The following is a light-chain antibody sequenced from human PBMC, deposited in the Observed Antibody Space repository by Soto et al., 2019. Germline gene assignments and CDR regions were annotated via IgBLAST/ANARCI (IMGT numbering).Light chain of an antibody. CDR3: QQSYSMPWT. V-gene: IGKV1-39*01. Sequence: DIQMTQSPSSLSASVGDRVTMTCRTSQSISSYLNWYQQKPGKAPKLLICAASSLQSGVPSRFSGSGSGTDFSLTINSLQPEDFATYYCQQSYSMPWTFGQGTKVDIK. CDR2: AAS. CDR1: QSISSY. J-gene: IGKJ1*01.